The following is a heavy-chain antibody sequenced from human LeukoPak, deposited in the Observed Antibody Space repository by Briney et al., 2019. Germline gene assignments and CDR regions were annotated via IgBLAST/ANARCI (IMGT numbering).Heavy chain of an antibody. Sequence: SETLSLTCTLSAGSISSSSYYWGWIRQPPGKGLEWIGSIYYSGTTYYNPSLKSRVTISVDTCKTQFSLKLSSVTAADTAVYYCARDRYYYGSGSNSGYNWFDSWRQGTLVTVSS. J-gene: IGHJ5*01. CDR2: IYYSGTT. D-gene: IGHD3-10*01. CDR1: AGSISSSSYY. V-gene: IGHV4-39*02. CDR3: ARDRYYYGSGSNSGYNWFDS.